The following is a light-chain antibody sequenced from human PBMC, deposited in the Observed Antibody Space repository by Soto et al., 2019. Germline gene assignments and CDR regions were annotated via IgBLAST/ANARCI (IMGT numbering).Light chain of an antibody. CDR3: SSYASSSTVV. J-gene: IGLJ2*01. V-gene: IGLV2-14*03. Sequence: QSALTQPASVSGSPGLSITISCTGTSSDIGGYNYVSWYQQHPGKAPKLIIYDVSNRASGVSNRFSGSKSGNTASLTISGLQAEDEADFYCSSYASSSTVVFGGGTKLTVL. CDR2: DVS. CDR1: SSDIGGYNY.